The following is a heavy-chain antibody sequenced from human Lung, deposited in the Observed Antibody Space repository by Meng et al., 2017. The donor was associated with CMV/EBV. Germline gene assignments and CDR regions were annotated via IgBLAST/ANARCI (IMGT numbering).Heavy chain of an antibody. D-gene: IGHD6-19*01. CDR1: GFTFSGYS. CDR3: VRDINSGWFTMDY. Sequence: CAASGFTFSGYSMDWVRQAPGKGLVWVSRIDSDGSSTTYADSAKGRFTISRDNAKNTLYLQMSSLRAEDTAVYYCVRDINSGWFTMDYWGQGTLVTVSS. CDR2: IDSDGSST. J-gene: IGHJ4*02. V-gene: IGHV3-74*01.